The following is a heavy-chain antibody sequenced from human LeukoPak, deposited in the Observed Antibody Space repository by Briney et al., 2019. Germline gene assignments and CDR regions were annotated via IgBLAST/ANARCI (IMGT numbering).Heavy chain of an antibody. D-gene: IGHD4-17*01. CDR3: ARDYGDYWRSAFDI. CDR1: GFTFSSYG. V-gene: IGHV3-23*01. CDR2: ISGSGGST. J-gene: IGHJ3*02. Sequence: PGGSLRLSCAASGFTFSSYGMSWVRQAPGKGLEWVSAISGSGGSTYYADSVKGRFTISRDNAKNSLYLQMNSLRAEDTAVYYCARDYGDYWRSAFDIWGQGTMVTVSS.